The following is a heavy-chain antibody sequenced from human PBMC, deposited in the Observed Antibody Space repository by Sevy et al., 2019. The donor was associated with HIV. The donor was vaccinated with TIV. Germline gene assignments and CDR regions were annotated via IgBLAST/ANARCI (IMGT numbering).Heavy chain of an antibody. CDR2: FDPEPGET. CDR3: ATTRPVVTLFDY. Sequence: ATVKVSCKVSGYALTELSIHWVRQAPRKGLQRMGGFDPEPGETIYAQKFQGRVIMIEDRSTDTAYMELSSLRSEDTAVYDCATTRPVVTLFDYWGQGTLVTVSS. V-gene: IGHV1-24*01. J-gene: IGHJ4*02. CDR1: GYALTELS. D-gene: IGHD4-4*01.